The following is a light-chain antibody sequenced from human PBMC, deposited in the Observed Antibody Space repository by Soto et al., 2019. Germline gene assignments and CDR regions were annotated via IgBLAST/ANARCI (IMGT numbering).Light chain of an antibody. J-gene: IGKJ4*01. V-gene: IGKV1-39*01. CDR3: QQNFSPFVT. CDR2: SAS. Sequence: DIQMTQSPPSLSASVGDSVTITCRASETITDYLNWYQVKPGKAPKLLIYSASLLQPGVPSRFSGSGYGTDFTLTLSGLQHEDSATYYCQQNFSPFVTFGAGTRV. CDR1: ETITDY.